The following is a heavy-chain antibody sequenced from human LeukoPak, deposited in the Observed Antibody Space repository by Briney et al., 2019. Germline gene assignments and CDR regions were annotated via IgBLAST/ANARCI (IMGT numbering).Heavy chain of an antibody. J-gene: IGHJ4*02. CDR3: ARVAGATAFDY. CDR2: IYYSGST. V-gene: IGHV4-59*08. Sequence: AETLSLTCTVSGGSISSYYWSWIRQPPGKGLEWIGYIYYSGSTNYKPSLKSRVTISVDTSKNQFSLKLSSVTAADTAVYYCARVAGATAFDYWGQGTLVTVSS. CDR1: GGSISSYY. D-gene: IGHD1-26*01.